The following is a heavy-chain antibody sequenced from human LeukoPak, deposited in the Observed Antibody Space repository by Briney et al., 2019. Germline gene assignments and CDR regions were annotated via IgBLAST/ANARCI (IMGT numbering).Heavy chain of an antibody. J-gene: IGHJ6*02. CDR1: GYTFTGYY. CDR3: ARWGFIAAASDYYYYGMDV. V-gene: IGHV1-8*02. Sequence: ASVKVSCKASGYTFTGYYMHWVRQAPGQGLEWMGRINPNSGNTGYAQKFQGRVTMTRNTSISTAYMELSSLRSEDTAVYYCARWGFIAAASDYYYYGMDVWGQGTTVTVSS. D-gene: IGHD6-13*01. CDR2: INPNSGNT.